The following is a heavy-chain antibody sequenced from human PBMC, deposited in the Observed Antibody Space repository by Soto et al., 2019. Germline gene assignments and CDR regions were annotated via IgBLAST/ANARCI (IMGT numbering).Heavy chain of an antibody. CDR2: IKTKTDGETT. D-gene: IGHD6-13*01. J-gene: IGHJ4*02. V-gene: IGHV3-15*01. CDR1: GFTFSNAC. Sequence: EVHLVESGGGLVKQGGSLRLSCAASGFTFSNACMSWVRQAPGKGLEWIGRIKTKTDGETTDYAAPVKGRFTISRHYSKNTLYLRTNTLKTEDTAVYYCATGCIAAAGSDYWGQGTLFTVAS. CDR3: ATGCIAAAGSDY.